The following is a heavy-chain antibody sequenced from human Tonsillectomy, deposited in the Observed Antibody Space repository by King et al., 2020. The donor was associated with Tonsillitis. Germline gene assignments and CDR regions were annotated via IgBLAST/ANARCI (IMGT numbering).Heavy chain of an antibody. CDR2: INLSSGGR. CDR1: GDTFTGYY. CDR3: ARMIPLAGTRWDYFDY. Sequence: QLQLVQSGAEVKKPGASVKVSCKSSGDTFTGYYMHWVRQAPGQGLEWMGWINLSSGGRNYAQKFQGRVTMTRDTSITTAYMDLSSLTSDDTAVYYCARMIPLAGTRWDYFDYWGQGALVTVSS. J-gene: IGHJ4*02. V-gene: IGHV1-2*02. D-gene: IGHD6-19*01.